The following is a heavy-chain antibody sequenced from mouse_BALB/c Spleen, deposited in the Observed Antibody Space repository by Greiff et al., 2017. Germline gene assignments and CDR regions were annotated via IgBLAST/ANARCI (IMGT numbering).Heavy chain of an antibody. CDR3: ATNWEDY. CDR2: INPSNGRT. CDR1: GYTFTSYW. Sequence: QVQLQQSGAELVKPGASVKLSCKASGYTFTSYWMHWVKQRPGQGLEWIGEINPSNGRTNYNEKFKSKATLTVDKSSSTAYMQLSSLTSEDSAVYYCATNWEDYWGQGTTLTVSS. D-gene: IGHD4-1*01. V-gene: IGHV1S81*02. J-gene: IGHJ2*01.